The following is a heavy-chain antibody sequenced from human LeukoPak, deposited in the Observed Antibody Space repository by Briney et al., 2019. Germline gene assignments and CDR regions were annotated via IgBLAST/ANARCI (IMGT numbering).Heavy chain of an antibody. V-gene: IGHV3-33*01. CDR1: GFTFSNYG. J-gene: IGHJ4*02. CDR2: IWYDGSKK. Sequence: GGSLRLSCAASGFTFSNYGMHWVRQAPGKGLEWVALIWYDGSKKYYADSVKGRFTISRDNSKNTLHLQMSSLRAEDTAVYYCATGATPFNFDSRGQGTLVTASS. CDR3: ATGATPFNFDS. D-gene: IGHD1-26*01.